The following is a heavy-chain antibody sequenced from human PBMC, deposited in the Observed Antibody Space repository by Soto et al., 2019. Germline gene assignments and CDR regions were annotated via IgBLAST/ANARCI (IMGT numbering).Heavy chain of an antibody. CDR3: ARYDSSGYYYPY. Sequence: SGPTLVNPTQTLTLTCTFSGFSLSTSGMCVSWIRQPPGKALEWLALIDWDDDKYYSTSLKTRLTISKDTSKNQVVLTMTNTDPMNTPTYYCARYDSSGYYYPYWGQGTLVTVSS. CDR1: GFSLSTSGMC. CDR2: IDWDDDK. J-gene: IGHJ4*02. D-gene: IGHD3-22*01. V-gene: IGHV2-70*01.